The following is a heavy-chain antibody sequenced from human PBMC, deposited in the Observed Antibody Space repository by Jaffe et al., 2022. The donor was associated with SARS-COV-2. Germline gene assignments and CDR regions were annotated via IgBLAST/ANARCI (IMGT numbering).Heavy chain of an antibody. CDR2: ISYDGSNK. Sequence: QVQLVESGGGVVQPGRSLRLSCAASGFTFSSYAMHWVRQAPGKGLEWVAVISYDGSNKYYADSVKGRFTISRDNSKNTLYLQMNSLRAEDTAVYYCARVKIQSVDYWGQGTLVTVSS. CDR3: ARVKIQSVDY. CDR1: GFTFSSYA. J-gene: IGHJ4*02. D-gene: IGHD5-18*01. V-gene: IGHV3-30-3*01.